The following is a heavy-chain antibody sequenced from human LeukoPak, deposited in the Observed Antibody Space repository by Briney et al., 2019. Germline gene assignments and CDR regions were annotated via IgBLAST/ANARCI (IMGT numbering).Heavy chain of an antibody. Sequence: ASVKVSCKASGYTFTGYYMNWVRQAPGQGLEWMGWINPNSGGTNYAQKFQGRVTMTRDTSISTAYMELSRLRSDDTAVYYCARDTYYYGSGSYYNVYYWGQGTLVTVSS. CDR3: ARDTYYYGSGSYYNVYY. CDR2: INPNSGGT. D-gene: IGHD3-10*01. CDR1: GYTFTGYY. J-gene: IGHJ4*02. V-gene: IGHV1-2*02.